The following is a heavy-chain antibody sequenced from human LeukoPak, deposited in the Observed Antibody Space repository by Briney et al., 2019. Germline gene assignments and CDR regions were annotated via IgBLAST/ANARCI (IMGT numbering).Heavy chain of an antibody. CDR1: GGSFSGYY. D-gene: IGHD3-10*01. J-gene: IGHJ6*03. V-gene: IGHV4-34*01. CDR3: ARWAGSYYNYYMDV. CDR2: INHSGST. Sequence: SETLSLTCAVYGGSFSGYYWSWIRQPPGKVLEWIGEINHSGSTNYKPSLKSRVTISVDTSKNQFSLKLSSVTAADTAVYYCARWAGSYYNYYMDVWGKGTKVSVSS.